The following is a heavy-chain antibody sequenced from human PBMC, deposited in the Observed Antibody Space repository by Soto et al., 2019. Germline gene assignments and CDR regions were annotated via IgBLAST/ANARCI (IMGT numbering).Heavy chain of an antibody. CDR2: IIPIFGTA. CDR3: ASMRYGWFRWFDP. CDR1: GGTFSSYA. V-gene: IGHV1-69*13. J-gene: IGHJ5*02. Sequence: ASVKVSCKASGGTFSSYAISWVRQAPGQGLEWMGGIIPIFGTANYAQKFQGRVTITADESTSTAYMELSSLRSEDTAVYYCASMRYGWFRWFDPWGQGTLVTVSS. D-gene: IGHD6-19*01.